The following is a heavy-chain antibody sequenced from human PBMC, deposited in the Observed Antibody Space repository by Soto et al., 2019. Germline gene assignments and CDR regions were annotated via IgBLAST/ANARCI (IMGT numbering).Heavy chain of an antibody. V-gene: IGHV3-11*01. CDR3: ARDKYCRPDCHSGHFDY. CDR2: ISGGGSTK. D-gene: IGHD2-21*02. J-gene: IGHJ4*02. CDR1: GFTFSDYY. Sequence: GGSLRLSCAASGFTFSDYYMTWIRQAPGKGLEWVSYISGGGSTKYYADAVKGRFTISRDNAKTSVFLQMNSLRADDTAVYYCARDKYCRPDCHSGHFDYWGKGALVTVPS.